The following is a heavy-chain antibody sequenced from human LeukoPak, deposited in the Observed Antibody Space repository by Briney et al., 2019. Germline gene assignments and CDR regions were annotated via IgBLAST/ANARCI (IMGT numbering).Heavy chain of an antibody. D-gene: IGHD3-22*01. J-gene: IGHJ4*02. Sequence: GGSLRLSCAASGFTFSSYVMHWVRQAPGKGLEWVAVIWYDGSNKYYADSVKGRFTISRDNSKNTLYLQMNSLRAEDTAMYYCARGGDSSGYYQNFDYWGQGTLVTVSP. CDR2: IWYDGSNK. V-gene: IGHV3-33*01. CDR3: ARGGDSSGYYQNFDY. CDR1: GFTFSSYV.